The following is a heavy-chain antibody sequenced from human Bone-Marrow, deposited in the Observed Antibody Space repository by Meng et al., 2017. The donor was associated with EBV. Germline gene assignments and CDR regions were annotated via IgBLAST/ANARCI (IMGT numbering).Heavy chain of an antibody. CDR2: INEDGTIT. CDR1: EFTLRRYW. CDR3: SRDLAGSDDY. V-gene: IGHV3-74*01. Sequence: GERGECGGALVRPGGSLRLSWAASEFTLRRYWMHWVRQGPGKEPLWVSRINEDGTITNYADSVKGRFTISRDNAKNTLYLEMNNLRAEDTAAYYCSRDLAGSDDYWGRGTLVTVSS. D-gene: IGHD1-14*01. J-gene: IGHJ4*02.